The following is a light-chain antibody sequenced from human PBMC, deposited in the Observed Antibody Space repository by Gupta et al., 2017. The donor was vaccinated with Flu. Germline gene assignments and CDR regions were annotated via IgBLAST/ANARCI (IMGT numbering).Light chain of an antibody. J-gene: IGKJ1*01. Sequence: DIQMTQSPSTLSASVGDRVTITCRASQNLNNWLAWYQQKPGKAPKLLIYSAFNLENGVPSRFSGSGSGTEITLTISSLQPADFATYCCQQYSSYSWTFGQGTKVEIK. CDR1: QNLNNW. CDR2: SAF. CDR3: QQYSSYSWT. V-gene: IGKV1-5*03.